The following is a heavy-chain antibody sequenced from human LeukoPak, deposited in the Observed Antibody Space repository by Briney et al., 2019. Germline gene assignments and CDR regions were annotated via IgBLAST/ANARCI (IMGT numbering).Heavy chain of an antibody. CDR1: GFTFSSYG. D-gene: IGHD2-2*01. CDR2: IWYDGSNK. V-gene: IGHV3-33*01. Sequence: GGSLRLSCAASGFTFSSYGMHWVRQAPGKGLEWVAVIWYDGSNKYYADSVKGRFTISRDDSKNTLYLQMNSLRAEDTAVYYCATEDIVVVPAAMDVWGQGTTVTVSS. J-gene: IGHJ6*02. CDR3: ATEDIVVVPAAMDV.